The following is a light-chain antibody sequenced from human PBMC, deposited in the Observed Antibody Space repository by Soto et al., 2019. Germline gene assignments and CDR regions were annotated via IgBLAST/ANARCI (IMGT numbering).Light chain of an antibody. V-gene: IGLV2-14*01. Sequence: QSALTQPASLSGSPGQSITISCTGTSSDIGAYDYVSWFQQHPGKAPKLMISEVNSRPSGVSNRFSGSKSGNTAYLTISGLQVEDEAEYFCFAFTTTYTHVFGTGTKVTVL. CDR3: FAFTTTYTHV. CDR1: SSDIGAYDY. CDR2: EVN. J-gene: IGLJ1*01.